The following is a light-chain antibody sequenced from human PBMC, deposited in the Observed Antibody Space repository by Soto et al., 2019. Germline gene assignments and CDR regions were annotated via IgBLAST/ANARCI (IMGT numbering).Light chain of an antibody. V-gene: IGLV2-14*01. J-gene: IGLJ2*01. CDR3: SSYTSSSTLEV. CDR2: DVS. Sequence: QSALTQPASVSGSPGQSITISCTGTSSDVGGYNYVSWYQQHPGKAPKLMIYDVSHRPSGVSNRFSGSKSGHTASLTISGLQAEVEAGYYCSSYTSSSTLEVFGGGTKLTVL. CDR1: SSDVGGYNY.